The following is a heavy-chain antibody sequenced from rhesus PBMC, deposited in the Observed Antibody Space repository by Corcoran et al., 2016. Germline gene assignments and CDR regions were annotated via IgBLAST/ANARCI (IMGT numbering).Heavy chain of an antibody. J-gene: IGHJ4*01. Sequence: QVQLQESGPGLVKPSETLSLTCAVSGGSISSSNWWSWIRQPPGKGLEWIGYISGSSGSTYFNPSLKSRVTISTDTSRNQFSLKLRSVTAADTAVYYCASRIAAPFDYWGQGVLVTVSS. D-gene: IGHD6-31*01. CDR3: ASRIAAPFDY. CDR1: GGSISSSNW. V-gene: IGHV4-65*01. CDR2: ISGSSGST.